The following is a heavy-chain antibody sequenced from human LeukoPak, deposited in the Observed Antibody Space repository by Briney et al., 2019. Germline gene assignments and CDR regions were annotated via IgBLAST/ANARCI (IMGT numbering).Heavy chain of an antibody. V-gene: IGHV4-34*01. Sequence: KPSETLSLTCAVYGGSFSGYYWSWIRQPPGKGLEWIGEINHSGSTNYNPSLKSRVTISVDTSKNQFSLKLSSVTAADTAVYYCARSNSYGPLDVIWFDPWGQGTLVTVSS. D-gene: IGHD5-18*01. CDR1: GGSFSGYY. CDR2: INHSGST. J-gene: IGHJ5*02. CDR3: ARSNSYGPLDVIWFDP.